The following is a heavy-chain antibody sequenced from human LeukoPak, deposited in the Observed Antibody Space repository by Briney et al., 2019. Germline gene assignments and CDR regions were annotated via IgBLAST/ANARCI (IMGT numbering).Heavy chain of an antibody. V-gene: IGHV3-48*01. Sequence: GGSLRLSCAASGFTFSSYSMNWVRQAPGKGLEWVSYISSSSSTIYYADSVKGRFTISRDNAKNSLYLQTNSLRAEDTAVYYCASKTLIVATSDAFDIWGQGTMVTVSS. D-gene: IGHD2-15*01. J-gene: IGHJ3*02. CDR3: ASKTLIVATSDAFDI. CDR2: ISSSSSTI. CDR1: GFTFSSYS.